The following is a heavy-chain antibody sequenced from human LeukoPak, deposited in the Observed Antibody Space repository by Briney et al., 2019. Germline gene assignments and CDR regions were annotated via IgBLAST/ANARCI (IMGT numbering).Heavy chain of an antibody. CDR2: ITWNSRIV. D-gene: IGHD3-3*01. J-gene: IGHJ4*02. Sequence: PGRSLRLSCAASGFTFDDYAMHWVRQAPGKGLEWVSGITWNSRIVAYADSVKGRFTISRDNAKNSLYLQMNSLRAEDTALYYCARDRGYDFWSGPDYWGQGTLVTVSS. CDR3: ARDRGYDFWSGPDY. V-gene: IGHV3-9*01. CDR1: GFTFDDYA.